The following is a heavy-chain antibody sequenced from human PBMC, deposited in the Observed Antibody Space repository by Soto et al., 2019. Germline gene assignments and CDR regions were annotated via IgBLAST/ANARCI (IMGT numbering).Heavy chain of an antibody. V-gene: IGHV3-23*01. D-gene: IGHD3-3*01. CDR3: AKGSRDSRPYYFDY. CDR1: GFTFSSYA. CDR2: MNGDGYT. Sequence: GGSLRLSCAASGFTFSSYAMSWVRQAPGKGLEWVSAMNGDGYTYYADSVKGRFTISRDNSKNTLYLQMNSLRAEDTADYYCAKGSRDSRPYYFDYWGQGTLVTVSS. J-gene: IGHJ4*02.